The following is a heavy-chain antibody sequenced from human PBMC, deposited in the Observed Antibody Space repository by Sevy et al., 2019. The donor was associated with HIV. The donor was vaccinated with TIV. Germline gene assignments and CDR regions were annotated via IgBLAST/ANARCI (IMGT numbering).Heavy chain of an antibody. J-gene: IGHJ4*02. CDR1: GYSFTSYW. V-gene: IGHV5-51*01. Sequence: GESLKISCKGSGYSFTSYWIGWVRQMPGKGLEWMGIIYPGDSDTRYSPSFQGQVTISADKSISTAYLQWSSLKASDTAMYYSARHTIYCSGCSCYSDYYFDYWGQGTLVTVSS. D-gene: IGHD2-15*01. CDR3: ARHTIYCSGCSCYSDYYFDY. CDR2: IYPGDSDT.